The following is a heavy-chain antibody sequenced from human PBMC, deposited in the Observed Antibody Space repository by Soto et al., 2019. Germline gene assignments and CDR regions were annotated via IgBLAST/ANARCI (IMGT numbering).Heavy chain of an antibody. CDR2: IGPESGAT. J-gene: IGHJ4*02. CDR3: GRGRSGQIVVFY. D-gene: IGHD1-26*01. CDR1: GYTFTGHY. V-gene: IGHV1-2*02. Sequence: ASVKVSCKASGYTFTGHYIHWVRQAPEQGPEWMGEIGPESGATRYAQRFQGRVTMTRDMSITTVYMELNNLSPDGTAVYYCGRGRSGQIVVFYWGQGTPVTVSS.